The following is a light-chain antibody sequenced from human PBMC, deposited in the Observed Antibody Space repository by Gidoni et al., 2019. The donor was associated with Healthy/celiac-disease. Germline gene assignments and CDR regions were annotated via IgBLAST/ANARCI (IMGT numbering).Light chain of an antibody. Sequence: DIVMTQSPATLSVSPGERATLACRASQSVSSNLAWYQQKPGHAPRLLIYVASTSATGIPARFSGSGSGTEFTLNISSLQSEDFAVYYCQQYNNWPPLYTFGQGTKLEIK. CDR1: QSVSSN. CDR2: VAS. V-gene: IGKV3-15*01. CDR3: QQYNNWPPLYT. J-gene: IGKJ2*01.